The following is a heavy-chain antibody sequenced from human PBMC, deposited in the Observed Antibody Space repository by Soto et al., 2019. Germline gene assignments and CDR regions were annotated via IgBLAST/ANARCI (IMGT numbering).Heavy chain of an antibody. CDR3: AKDQGYCSGGSCYSRYYYYGMDV. V-gene: IGHV3-30*18. J-gene: IGHJ6*02. Sequence: HPGGSLRLSCAASGFTFSSYGMHWVRQAPGKGLEWVAVISYDGSNKYYADSVKGRFTIPRDNSKNTLYLQMNSLRAEDTAVYYCAKDQGYCSGGSCYSRYYYYGMDVWGQGTTVTVSS. CDR2: ISYDGSNK. D-gene: IGHD2-15*01. CDR1: GFTFSSYG.